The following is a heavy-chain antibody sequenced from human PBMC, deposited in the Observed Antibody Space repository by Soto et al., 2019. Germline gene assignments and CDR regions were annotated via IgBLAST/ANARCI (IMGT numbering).Heavy chain of an antibody. V-gene: IGHV4-31*03. CDR1: GGSISSGGYY. CDR2: IYYSGST. CDR3: ARVGCYDGSGYNAF. J-gene: IGHJ3*01. Sequence: SETLSLTCTVSGGSISSGGYYWSWIRQHPGKGLEWIGYIYYSGSTYYNPSLKSRVTISVDTSKNQFSLKLSSVTAADTAVYYCARVGCYDGSGYNAFWGQGTMVTV. D-gene: IGHD3-22*01.